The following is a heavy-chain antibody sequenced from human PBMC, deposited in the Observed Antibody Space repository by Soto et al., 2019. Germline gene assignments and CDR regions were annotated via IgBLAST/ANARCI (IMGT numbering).Heavy chain of an antibody. Sequence: EVQLLESGGGLVQPGGSLRLSCAASGFTFSSYAMSWVRQAPGKGLEWVSAISGSGDSTFYADSVKGRFTISRDNSKNTQCLQMNSLRAEATAVYYCAKGSTFGGVIAPIEFDYWGQGTLVTVSS. CDR3: AKGSTFGGVIAPIEFDY. CDR1: GFTFSSYA. V-gene: IGHV3-23*01. D-gene: IGHD3-16*02. J-gene: IGHJ4*02. CDR2: ISGSGDST.